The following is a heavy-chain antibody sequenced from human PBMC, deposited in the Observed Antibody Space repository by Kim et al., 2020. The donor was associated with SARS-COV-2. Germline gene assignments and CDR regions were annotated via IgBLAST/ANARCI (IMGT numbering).Heavy chain of an antibody. J-gene: IGHJ5*02. D-gene: IGHD4-17*01. CDR2: GST. Sequence: GSTTYNPPPKSRVTISVDTSKNQFSLKLSSVTAADTAVYYCARGRSTVTPWGQGTLVTVSS. V-gene: IGHV4-59*09. CDR3: ARGRSTVTP.